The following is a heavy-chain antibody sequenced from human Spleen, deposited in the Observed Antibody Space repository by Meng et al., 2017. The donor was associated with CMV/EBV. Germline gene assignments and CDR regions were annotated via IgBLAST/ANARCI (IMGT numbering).Heavy chain of an antibody. J-gene: IGHJ6*02. CDR3: ARDRGGVPGERIYGMDV. CDR2: INPSGGST. CDR1: GYTFTSYY. V-gene: IGHV1-46*01. Sequence: ASVKVSCKASGYTFTSYYMHWVRQAPGRGLEWMGIINPSGGSTSYAQKFQGRVTMTRDTSTSTVYMELSSLRSEDTAVYYCARDRGGVPGERIYGMDVWGQGTTVTVSS. D-gene: IGHD3-10*01.